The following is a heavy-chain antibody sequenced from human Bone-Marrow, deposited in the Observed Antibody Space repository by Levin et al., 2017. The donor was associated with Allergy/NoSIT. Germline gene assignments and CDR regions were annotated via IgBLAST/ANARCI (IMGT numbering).Heavy chain of an antibody. V-gene: IGHV3-30*03. CDR1: GFTFENHG. D-gene: IGHD1-1*01. CDR2: LSYDGTTE. CDR3: ARTAGNLRHDLDC. J-gene: IGHJ4*01. Sequence: GGSLRLSCVGSGFTFENHGIHWVRQAPGKGLEWLSVLSYDGTTEYYADSVKDRLTMSRDNSKNTVYLQIERLRPDDTAVFYCARTAGNLRHDLDCWGQGTLVTVSS.